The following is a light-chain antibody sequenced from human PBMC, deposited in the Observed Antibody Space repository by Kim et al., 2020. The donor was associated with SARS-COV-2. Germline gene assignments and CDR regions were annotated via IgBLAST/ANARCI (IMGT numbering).Light chain of an antibody. CDR3: QKYGSSPRT. V-gene: IGKV3-20*01. CDR1: HTVMSIY. J-gene: IGKJ1*01. CDR2: SAS. Sequence: SPGETAPLSSGASHTVMSIYLAGYKQRPGQAPRLLIYSASTRATGIPDRFSGRGSGTDFTLTISSLEPEDFEVYYCQKYGSSPRTFGQGTKVDIK.